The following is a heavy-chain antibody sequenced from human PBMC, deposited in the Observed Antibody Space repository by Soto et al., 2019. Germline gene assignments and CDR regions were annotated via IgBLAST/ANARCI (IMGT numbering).Heavy chain of an antibody. D-gene: IGHD3-22*01. V-gene: IGHV4-39*01. J-gene: IGHJ6*02. CDR3: ARHGCYYYDSSGYYSCYYGMDV. Sequence: SETLSLTCTVSGGSISSSSYYWGWIRQPPGKGLEWIGSIYYSGSTYFNPSLKSRVTISVDTSKNQFSLKLSSVTAADTAVYYCARHGCYYYDSSGYYSCYYGMDVWGQGTTVTVSS. CDR2: IYYSGST. CDR1: GGSISSSSYY.